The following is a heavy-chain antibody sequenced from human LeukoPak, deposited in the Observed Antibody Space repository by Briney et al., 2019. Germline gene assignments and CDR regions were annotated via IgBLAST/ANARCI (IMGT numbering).Heavy chain of an antibody. J-gene: IGHJ3*02. V-gene: IGHV4-59*08. CDR2: IHDSGST. CDR1: GDSTRSNY. Sequence: SETLSRTSTVSGDSTRSNYWSWIRQPPGKGLEWIGFIHDSGSTHYTPSLDSRVTISLGSSRTQFSLKLTSVTAADTAVYYCARGDLSCHGSGSYCAFDIWGQGTVVTVSS. D-gene: IGHD3-10*01. CDR3: ARGDLSCHGSGSYCAFDI.